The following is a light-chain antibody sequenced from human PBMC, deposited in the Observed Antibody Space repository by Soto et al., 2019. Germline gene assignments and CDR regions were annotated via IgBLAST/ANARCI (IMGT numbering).Light chain of an antibody. CDR1: QSISSY. J-gene: IGKJ2*01. V-gene: IGKV1-39*01. CDR3: QQSYSSPRYT. Sequence: DIQMTQSPSSLSASVGDRVTITCRASQSISSYLNWYQQKPGKAPKLLIYAASSLQIGVPSRFIGSGSGTDFTLTISSLQPEDFATYYCQQSYSSPRYTFGQGTKLEIK. CDR2: AAS.